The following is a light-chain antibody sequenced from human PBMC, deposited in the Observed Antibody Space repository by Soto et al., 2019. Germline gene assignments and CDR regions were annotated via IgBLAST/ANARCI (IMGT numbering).Light chain of an antibody. Sequence: QSALTQPPSASGSPGQSVTISCTGSTSDVGGYEYVSWYQQHPGKAPKLMIFEVNKRPSGVPNRFSGSKSGNTASLTVSGLQSEDEASYYCSSFAGANIWAFGRGTKLTVL. CDR1: TSDVGGYEY. J-gene: IGLJ3*02. V-gene: IGLV2-8*01. CDR3: SSFAGANIWA. CDR2: EVN.